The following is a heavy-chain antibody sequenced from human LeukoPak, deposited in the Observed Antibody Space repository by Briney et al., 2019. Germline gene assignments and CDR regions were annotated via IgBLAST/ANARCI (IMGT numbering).Heavy chain of an antibody. CDR3: ARTSIAARRANAFDI. Sequence: SETLSLTCAVYGGSFSGYYWSWIRQPPGKGLEWIGEINHSGSTNYNPSLKSRVTISVDRSKNQFSLKLSSVTAADTAVYYCARTSIAARRANAFDIWGQGTMVTVSS. D-gene: IGHD6-6*01. CDR2: INHSGST. V-gene: IGHV4-34*01. J-gene: IGHJ3*02. CDR1: GGSFSGYY.